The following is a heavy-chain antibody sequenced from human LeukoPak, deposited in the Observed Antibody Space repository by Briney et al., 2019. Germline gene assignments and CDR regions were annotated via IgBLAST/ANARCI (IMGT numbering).Heavy chain of an antibody. J-gene: IGHJ4*02. CDR3: ARVGYYYDSSGYQDY. CDR1: GYSISSGYY. CDR2: IYHSGST. V-gene: IGHV4-38-2*02. D-gene: IGHD3-22*01. Sequence: SETLSLTCTVSGYSISSGYYWGWIRQPPGKGLEWIGSIYHSGSTYYNPSLKSRVTISVDTSKNQFSLRLNSVTAADTAVHYCARVGYYYDSSGYQDYWGQGTLVTVSS.